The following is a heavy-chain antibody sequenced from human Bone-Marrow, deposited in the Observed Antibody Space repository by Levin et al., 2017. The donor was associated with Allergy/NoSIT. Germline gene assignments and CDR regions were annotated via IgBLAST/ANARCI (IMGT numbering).Heavy chain of an antibody. V-gene: IGHV4-59*01. CDR1: GDSMTNKY. CDR2: IFYSGNT. J-gene: IGHJ6*03. D-gene: IGHD2-15*01. Sequence: SETLSLTCTVSGDSMTNKYWSWIRQPPGKGLEWIGYIFYSGNTNYNPSLKSRVTISVDASRNQYFLKLNSVSAADSAVYYCARVGIGDVWGKGTTVTVSS. CDR3: ARVGIGDV.